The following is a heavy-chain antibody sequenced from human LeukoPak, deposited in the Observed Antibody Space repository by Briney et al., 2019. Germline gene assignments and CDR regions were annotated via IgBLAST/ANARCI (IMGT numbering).Heavy chain of an antibody. CDR3: ASRVSGIAGGGTEWWFDP. V-gene: IGHV5-51*01. CDR1: GYSFSSYW. Sequence: GESLKISSKGFGYSFSSYWIGWVRQMPGKGLEWMGIIYPGDSDTRYSPSFQGQVTISADKSISTAYLQWSSLKASDTAMYYCASRVSGIAGGGTEWWFDPWGQGTLVTVSS. D-gene: IGHD6-19*01. J-gene: IGHJ5*02. CDR2: IYPGDSDT.